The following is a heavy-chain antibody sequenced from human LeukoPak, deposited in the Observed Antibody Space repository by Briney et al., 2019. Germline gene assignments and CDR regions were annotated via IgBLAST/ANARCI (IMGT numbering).Heavy chain of an antibody. CDR1: GGSISSGSYY. Sequence: PSQTLSLTCTVSGGSISSGSYYWSWIRQPAGKGLEWIGRIYTSGSTNYNPSLKSRVTISVDTSKNQFSLKLTSVTAADTAVYYCARASYSNGWGAGDWFDPWGQGTLVTVSS. CDR2: IYTSGST. J-gene: IGHJ5*02. CDR3: ARASYSNGWGAGDWFDP. V-gene: IGHV4-61*02. D-gene: IGHD6-19*01.